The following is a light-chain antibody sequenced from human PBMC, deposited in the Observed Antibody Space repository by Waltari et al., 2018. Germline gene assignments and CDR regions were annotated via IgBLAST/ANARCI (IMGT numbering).Light chain of an antibody. Sequence: AIRMTQSPSSFSASTGDRVTITCRASKGISSYLAWYQQKPGKAPKLLIYAASTLQSGVPSRVSGSGSGTDFTLTISCLQSEDFATYYCQQYYSYPLTFGGGTKVEIK. CDR2: AAS. CDR1: KGISSY. J-gene: IGKJ4*01. V-gene: IGKV1-8*01. CDR3: QQYYSYPLT.